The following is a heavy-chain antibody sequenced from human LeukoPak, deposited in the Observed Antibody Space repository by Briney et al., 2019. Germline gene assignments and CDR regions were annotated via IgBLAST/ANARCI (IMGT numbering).Heavy chain of an antibody. J-gene: IGHJ5*02. D-gene: IGHD3-3*01. Sequence: PSETLSLTCTVSGGSISSHYWSWIRQPPGKGLEWIGYIYYSGSTNYNPSLKSRVTISVDTSKNQFSLKLSSVTAADTAVYYRARGNYDFNWFDPWGQGTLVTVSS. CDR3: ARGNYDFNWFDP. CDR2: IYYSGST. CDR1: GGSISSHY. V-gene: IGHV4-59*11.